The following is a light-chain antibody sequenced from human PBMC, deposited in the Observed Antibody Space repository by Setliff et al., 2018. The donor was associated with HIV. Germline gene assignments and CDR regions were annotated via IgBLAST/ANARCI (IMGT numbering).Light chain of an antibody. V-gene: IGLV2-14*03. J-gene: IGLJ1*01. CDR3: TSYANSSTYI. CDR2: DVT. Sequence: QSVLTQPASMSGSPGQSITVSCTGTSSDVGGFNFVSWYQQHPGKAPRLMIYDVTNRPSGVSNRFSGSKSGNTASLTISGLQAEDEADYYCTSYANSSTYIFGTGTKVTVL. CDR1: SSDVGGFNF.